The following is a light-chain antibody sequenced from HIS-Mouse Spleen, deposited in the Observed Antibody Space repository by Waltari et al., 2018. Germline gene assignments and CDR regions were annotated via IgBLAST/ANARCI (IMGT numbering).Light chain of an antibody. V-gene: IGLV3-10*01. J-gene: IGLJ2*01. CDR3: YSTDSSGNHRV. CDR2: EDS. CDR1: ALQKKY. Sequence: SYLLAQQLSMSVCPGQTDITTVSGAALQKKYAYWYQQKSGQAPVLVIYEDSKRPSGIPERFSGSSSGTMATLTISGAQVEDEADYYCYSTDSSGNHRVFGGGTKLTVL.